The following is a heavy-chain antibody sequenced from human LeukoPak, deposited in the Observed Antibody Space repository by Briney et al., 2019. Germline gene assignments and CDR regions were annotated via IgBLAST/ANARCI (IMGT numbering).Heavy chain of an antibody. CDR2: VNPYNGDT. V-gene: IGHV1-18*01. CDR3: ARGFCSSSSCHYYYYMDV. CDR1: GYTFTSYG. Sequence: GASVKVSCKASGYTFTSYGVSWVRQAPGQGLEWMGWVNPYNGDTNYAQKLRGRVTMTTDTSTSTAYMELRSLRSDDTAVYYCARGFCSSSSCHYYYYMDVWGKGTTVTVSS. J-gene: IGHJ6*03. D-gene: IGHD2-2*01.